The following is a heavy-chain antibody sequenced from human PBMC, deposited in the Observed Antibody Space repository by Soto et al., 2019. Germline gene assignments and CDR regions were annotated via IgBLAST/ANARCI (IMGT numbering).Heavy chain of an antibody. V-gene: IGHV4-39*01. Sequence: QLQLQESGPGLVKPSETLSLTCTVSGGSISSSSYYWGWIRQPPGKGLEWIGSIYYSGSTYYNPSLKSRVTISVDTSKNQFSLTLSSVTAADTAVYYCARHYDFWSGSKSHPPIDYWGQGTLVTVSS. D-gene: IGHD3-3*01. CDR1: GGSISSSSYY. J-gene: IGHJ4*02. CDR2: IYYSGST. CDR3: ARHYDFWSGSKSHPPIDY.